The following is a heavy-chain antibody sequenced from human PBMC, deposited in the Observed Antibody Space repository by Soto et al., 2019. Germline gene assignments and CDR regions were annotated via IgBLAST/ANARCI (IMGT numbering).Heavy chain of an antibody. CDR2: MNPNSGNT. CDR1: GGTFSSYA. V-gene: IGHV1-8*02. Sequence: ASVKVSCKASGGTFSSYAINWVRQATGQGLEWMGWMNPNSGNTGYAQKFQGRVTMTRNTSISTAYMELSSLRSEDTAVYYCARGFFNSSSSYYYYYMDVWGKGTTVTVSS. J-gene: IGHJ6*03. CDR3: ARGFFNSSSSYYYYYMDV. D-gene: IGHD6-6*01.